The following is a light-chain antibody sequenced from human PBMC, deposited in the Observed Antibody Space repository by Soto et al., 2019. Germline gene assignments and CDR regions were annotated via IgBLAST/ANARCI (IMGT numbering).Light chain of an antibody. V-gene: IGKV2-28*01. J-gene: IGKJ3*01. CDR3: MQALQTPLT. CDR1: QSLLHSNGYNY. CDR2: LGS. Sequence: DIVMTQSPLSLPVTPGEPASISCRSSQSLLHSNGYNYLDWYLQKPGQSPQLLIYLGSNMAPGVPDRFSGSGSGTEFTLKISRVEAEDVGVYYCMQALQTPLTFGPGTKVDIK.